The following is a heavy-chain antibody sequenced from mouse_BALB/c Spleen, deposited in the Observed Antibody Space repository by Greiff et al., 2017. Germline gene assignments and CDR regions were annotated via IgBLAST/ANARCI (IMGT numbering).Heavy chain of an antibody. CDR3: ARSLYDDYFDY. CDR2: INPGSGGT. D-gene: IGHD2-3*01. J-gene: IGHJ2*01. V-gene: IGHV1-54*01. Sequence: VQLQQSGAELVRPGTSVKVSCKASGYAFTNYLIEWVKQRPGQGLEWIGVINPGSGGTNYNEKFKGKATLTADKSSSTAYMQLSSLTSDDSAVYFCARSLYDDYFDYWGQGTTLTVSS. CDR1: GYAFTNYL.